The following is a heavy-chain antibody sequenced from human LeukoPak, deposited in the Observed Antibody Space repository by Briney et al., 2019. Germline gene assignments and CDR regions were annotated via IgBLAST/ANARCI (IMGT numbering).Heavy chain of an antibody. CDR2: ITNSGGST. CDR3: ATDRGWGGMDV. CDR1: GFTFSSYG. J-gene: IGHJ6*02. D-gene: IGHD3-10*01. Sequence: PGGSLRLSCAASGFTFSSYGMSWVRQAPGKGLELVSTITNSGGSTYYADSVKGRFTISRDNSKNTLYLQMNSLRSEDTAVYYCATDRGWGGMDVWGQGTTVTVSS. V-gene: IGHV3-23*01.